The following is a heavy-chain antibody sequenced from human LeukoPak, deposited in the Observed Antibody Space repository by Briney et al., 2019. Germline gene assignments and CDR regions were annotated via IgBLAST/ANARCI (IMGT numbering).Heavy chain of an antibody. CDR1: GGSISSGGYY. J-gene: IGHJ6*02. Sequence: PSQTLSLTCTVSGGSISSGGYYWSWIRQHPGKGLEWIGYIYYSGSTYYNPSLKSRVTISVDTSKNQFSLKLSSVTAADTAVYYCARWVVGATTSVYGMDVWGQGTTVTVSS. CDR2: IYYSGST. CDR3: ARWVVGATTSVYGMDV. D-gene: IGHD1-26*01. V-gene: IGHV4-31*03.